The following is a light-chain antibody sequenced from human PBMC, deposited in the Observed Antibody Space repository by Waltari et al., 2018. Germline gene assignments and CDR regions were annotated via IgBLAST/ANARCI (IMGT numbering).Light chain of an antibody. V-gene: IGLV3-1*01. J-gene: IGLJ2*01. CDR3: QVWDSSTAHVV. CDR2: HHT. CDR1: NLGDKY. Sequence: SYELTQPPSVSVSPGQTATITCSGDNLGDKYACWYQQRPGQSPGMFIFHHTNGPSGIPERFSGSNSGNTATLTISGTQAMDEADYYCQVWDSSTAHVVFGGGTKLTVL.